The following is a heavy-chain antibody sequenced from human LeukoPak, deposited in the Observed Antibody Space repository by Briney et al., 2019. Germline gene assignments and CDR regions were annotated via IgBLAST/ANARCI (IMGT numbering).Heavy chain of an antibody. J-gene: IGHJ4*02. CDR2: ISWDGGST. D-gene: IGHD2/OR15-2a*01. CDR1: GFTFDDYT. V-gene: IGHV3-43*01. Sequence: GGSLRLSCAASGFTFDDYTMHWVRQAPGKGLEWVSLISWDGGSTYYADSVKGRFTISRDNSKNSLYLQMNSLRTEDTALYYCAKDTAGARGTTATYDYWGQGTLVTVSP. CDR3: AKDTAGARGTTATYDY.